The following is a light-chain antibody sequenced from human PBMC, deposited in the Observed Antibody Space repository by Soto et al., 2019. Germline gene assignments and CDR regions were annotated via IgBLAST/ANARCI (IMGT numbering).Light chain of an antibody. CDR2: KAS. CDR1: QSMSSW. Sequence: DIQMTQSPSTLSAFVGDRVNITCRASQSMSSWLAWYQQKPGKAPKLLIYKASTLESGVPSRFSGSGSGTEFTLTISSLQPDDFATYYCQQYDSYWRTFDQGTKVEIK. V-gene: IGKV1-5*03. CDR3: QQYDSYWRT. J-gene: IGKJ1*01.